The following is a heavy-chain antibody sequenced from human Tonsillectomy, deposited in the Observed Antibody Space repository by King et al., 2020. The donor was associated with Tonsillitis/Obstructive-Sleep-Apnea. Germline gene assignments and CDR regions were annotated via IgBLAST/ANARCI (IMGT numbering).Heavy chain of an antibody. V-gene: IGHV3-49*04. Sequence: EVQLVESGGGLEQPGRSLRLSCTASGFTFGDYAMSWVRQAPGKGLEWVGFIRSKAYGGTTEYAASVKGRFTISRDDSKSIAYLQMNSLKTEDTAVYYCTRDGRSYGTTYYFDYWGQGTLVTVSS. D-gene: IGHD5-18*01. CDR3: TRDGRSYGTTYYFDY. CDR1: GFTFGDYA. J-gene: IGHJ4*02. CDR2: IRSKAYGGTT.